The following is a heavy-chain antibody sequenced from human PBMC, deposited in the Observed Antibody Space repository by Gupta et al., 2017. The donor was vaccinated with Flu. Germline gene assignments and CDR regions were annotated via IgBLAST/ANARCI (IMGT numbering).Heavy chain of an antibody. CDR3: ARDCSGGSCYRGGTDY. V-gene: IGHV4-4*07. CDR1: GDSLRSSY. CDR2: VYTNGDS. D-gene: IGHD2-15*01. J-gene: IGHJ4*02. Sequence: QVHLQESGPTLVKPSETLSLICTVSGDSLRSSYWSWIRQPAGKRLEWLGRVYTNGDSNHNPSFNGRATLSVDTSKNQISLNLISVTAADTAIYYCARDCSGGSCYRGGTDYWGQGIQVTVSS.